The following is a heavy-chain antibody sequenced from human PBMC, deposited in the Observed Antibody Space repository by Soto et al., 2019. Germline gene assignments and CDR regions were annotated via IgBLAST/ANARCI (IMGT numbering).Heavy chain of an antibody. V-gene: IGHV5-51*01. CDR3: ARHHYGDYGYYYGMDV. Sequence: PGESLKISCKGSGYSFTSYWIGWVRQMPGKGLEWMGIIYPGESDTRYSPSFQGQVTISADKSISTAYLQWSSLKASDTAMYYCARHHYGDYGYYYGMDVWGQGTTVTVSS. J-gene: IGHJ6*02. CDR1: GYSFTSYW. CDR2: IYPGESDT. D-gene: IGHD4-17*01.